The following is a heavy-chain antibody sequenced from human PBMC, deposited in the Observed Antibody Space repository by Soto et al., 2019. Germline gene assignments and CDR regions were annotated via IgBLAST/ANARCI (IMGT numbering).Heavy chain of an antibody. CDR2: FSAGGRA. CDR3: AKESLPEHYGDTLFDY. CDR1: GFTFEKYA. D-gene: IGHD4-17*01. J-gene: IGHJ4*02. Sequence: GGPLRPSCAASGFTFEKYARRWIRKTTGEGLEWVSTFSAGGRAYYAASVQGRFTIARDSSQNTVHLQISNLRPEDTAVYYCAKESLPEHYGDTLFDYWGQGTRVTVSS. V-gene: IGHV3-23*01.